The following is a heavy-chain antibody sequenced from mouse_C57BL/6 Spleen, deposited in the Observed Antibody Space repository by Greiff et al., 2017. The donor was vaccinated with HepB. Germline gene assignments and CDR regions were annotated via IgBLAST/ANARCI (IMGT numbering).Heavy chain of an antibody. Sequence: EVHLVESGGGLVKPGGSLKLSCAASGFTFSSYAMSWVRQTPEKRLEWVATISDGGSYTYYPDNVKGRFTISRDNAKNNLYLQMSHLKSEDTAMYYCAREREYDRRGWFAYWGQGTLVTVSA. CDR2: ISDGGSYT. CDR3: AREREYDRRGWFAY. J-gene: IGHJ3*01. CDR1: GFTFSSYA. D-gene: IGHD2-3*01. V-gene: IGHV5-4*01.